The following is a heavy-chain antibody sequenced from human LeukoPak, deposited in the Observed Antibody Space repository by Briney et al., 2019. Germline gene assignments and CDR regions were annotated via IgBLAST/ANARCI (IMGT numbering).Heavy chain of an antibody. CDR1: GYTLTELS. Sequence: ASVKVSCKVSGYTLTELSMHWVRPAPGKGLEWMGGFDPEDGETIYAQKFQGRVTMTEDTSTDTAYMELSSLRSEDTAVYYCATESGFWSGYCMDVWGQGTTVTVSS. CDR2: FDPEDGET. CDR3: ATESGFWSGYCMDV. J-gene: IGHJ6*02. D-gene: IGHD3-3*01. V-gene: IGHV1-24*01.